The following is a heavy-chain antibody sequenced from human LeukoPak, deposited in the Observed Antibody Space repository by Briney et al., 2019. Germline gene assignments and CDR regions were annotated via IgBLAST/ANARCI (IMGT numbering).Heavy chain of an antibody. CDR1: GYTFTGYY. CDR2: INPNSGGT. V-gene: IGHV1-2*02. D-gene: IGHD6-13*01. Sequence: GASVKVSCKASGYTFTGYYMHWVRQAPGQGLEWMGWINPNSGGTNYAQKFQGRVTMTRDTSISTAYMELSRLRSDDTAVYYCARDRRKGRIAAAATYYMDVWGKGTTVTISS. J-gene: IGHJ6*03. CDR3: ARDRRKGRIAAAATYYMDV.